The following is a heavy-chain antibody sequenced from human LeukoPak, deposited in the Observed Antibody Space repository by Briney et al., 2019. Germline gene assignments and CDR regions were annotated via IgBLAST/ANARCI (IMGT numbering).Heavy chain of an antibody. J-gene: IGHJ4*02. CDR3: ASTPYYYGSGSYYKYFDY. CDR1: GFTFSSYS. CDR2: ISSSSSYI. D-gene: IGHD3-10*01. Sequence: GGSLRLSCAASGFTFSSYSMNWVRQAPGKGLEWVSSISSSSSYIYYADSVKGRFTISRDNAKNSLYLQMNSLRAEDTAAYYCASTPYYYGSGSYYKYFDYWGQGTLVTVSS. V-gene: IGHV3-21*01.